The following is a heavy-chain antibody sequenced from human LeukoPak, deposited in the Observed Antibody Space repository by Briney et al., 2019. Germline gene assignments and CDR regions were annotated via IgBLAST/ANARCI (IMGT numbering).Heavy chain of an antibody. CDR3: AGQAAGVVY. V-gene: IGHV3-64*02. Sequence: GGSLRLSCAASGFTFSTYAMHWVRQAPGKGLEYVSGITRKGDSTYYADSVKGRFTISRDNSKNTLYLQMGGLRAEDMAVYYCAGQAAGVVYWGQGALVTVSS. D-gene: IGHD6-13*01. CDR1: GFTFSTYA. J-gene: IGHJ4*02. CDR2: ITRKGDST.